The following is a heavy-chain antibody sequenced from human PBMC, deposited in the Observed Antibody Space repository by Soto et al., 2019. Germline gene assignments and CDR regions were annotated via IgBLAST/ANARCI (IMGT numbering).Heavy chain of an antibody. CDR1: GFTFSDSW. Sequence: EMQLLESGGGLVQPGGSLRLSCAASGFTFSDSWMTWVRQAPGKGLEWVARIKPDESEKKYADSVKGRFSISRDNAKNSMYLQMDSLRGEDTAVYYCVRGGSNYASWGQGTLVTVSS. J-gene: IGHJ5*02. CDR3: VRGGSNYAS. CDR2: IKPDESEK. V-gene: IGHV3-7*01. D-gene: IGHD4-4*01.